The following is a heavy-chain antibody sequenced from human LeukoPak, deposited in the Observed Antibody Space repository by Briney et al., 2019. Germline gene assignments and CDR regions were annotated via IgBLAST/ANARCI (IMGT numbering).Heavy chain of an antibody. V-gene: IGHV4-59*11. Sequence: SETLSLPRIVSCGSLSVLYWSCLRHPPGKRLEWIGYLSDSGKTTSNPSLRSRVSFSVDTPKNQFSLTLSSVTAADTAIYYCVKDHSSSYHYFDNWGQGALVTVSS. CDR2: LSDSGKT. CDR1: CGSLSVLY. J-gene: IGHJ4*02. CDR3: VKDHSSSYHYFDN. D-gene: IGHD6-19*01.